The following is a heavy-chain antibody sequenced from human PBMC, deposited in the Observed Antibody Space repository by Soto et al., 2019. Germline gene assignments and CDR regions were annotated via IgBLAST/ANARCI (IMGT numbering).Heavy chain of an antibody. CDR2: FDPEDGET. CDR3: ATDLSNYDILTGYQRSDY. Sequence: ASVKVSCKVSGYTLTELSMHWVRQAPGKGLEWMGGFDPEDGETIYAQKFQGRVTMTEDTSTDTAYMELSSLRSEDTAVYYCATDLSNYDILTGYQRSDYWGQGTLVTVSS. CDR1: GYTLTELS. D-gene: IGHD3-9*01. J-gene: IGHJ4*02. V-gene: IGHV1-24*01.